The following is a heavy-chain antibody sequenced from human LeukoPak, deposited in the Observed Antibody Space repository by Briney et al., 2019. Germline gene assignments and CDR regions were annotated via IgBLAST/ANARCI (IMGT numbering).Heavy chain of an antibody. CDR3: ARGSRTTADYYYYYMDV. J-gene: IGHJ6*03. V-gene: IGHV4-4*07. CDR2: IYTSGST. D-gene: IGHD1-14*01. Sequence: SETLSLTCTVSGGSISSYYWSWIRQPAGKGLEWIGRIYTSGSTNHNPSLQSRVTMSVDKSKNQFSLKLSSVTAADTAVYYCARGSRTTADYYYYYMDVWGKGTTVTISS. CDR1: GGSISSYY.